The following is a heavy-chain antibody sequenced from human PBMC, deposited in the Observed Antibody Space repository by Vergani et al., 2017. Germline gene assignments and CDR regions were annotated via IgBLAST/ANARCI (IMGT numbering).Heavy chain of an antibody. V-gene: IGHV2-26*01. CDR1: GFSLSNARMG. CDR3: ALNQLYTGAEYVQH. J-gene: IGHJ1*01. CDR2: IFSNDEK. Sequence: QVTLKESGPVLVKPTETLPLTCTVSGFSLSNARMGVCWIRQPPGKALEWLAHIFSNDEKSYSTSLKSRLTISKDTSKSQVFLTMTNMDPVDTATYYCALNQLYTGAEYVQHWGQGTLVTVSS. D-gene: IGHD2-2*02.